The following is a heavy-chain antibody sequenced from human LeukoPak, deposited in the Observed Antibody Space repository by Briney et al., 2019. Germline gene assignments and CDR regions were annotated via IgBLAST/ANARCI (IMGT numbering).Heavy chain of an antibody. Sequence: GGSLRLSCAASGFTFSSYSMSWVRQAPGKGLEWVSSISSSSSYIYYADSVKGRFTISRDNAKNSLYLQMNSLRAEDTAVYYCARASLSGSCDYWGQGTLVTVSS. D-gene: IGHD1-26*01. V-gene: IGHV3-21*01. CDR3: ARASLSGSCDY. CDR2: ISSSSSYI. J-gene: IGHJ4*02. CDR1: GFTFSSYS.